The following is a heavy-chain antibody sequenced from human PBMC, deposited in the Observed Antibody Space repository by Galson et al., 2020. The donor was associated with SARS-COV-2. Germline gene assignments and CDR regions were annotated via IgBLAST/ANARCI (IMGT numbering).Heavy chain of an antibody. Sequence: SETLSLTCTVSGGSINSATYYWSWIRQPAGKGLEWIGHIYTSGSTNYNPSLKSRVTISVDTSKNQFSLILTSVTAADTAMYYCAAERWVQGHWFDPWGQGTLVTVSS. CDR3: AAERWVQGHWFDP. V-gene: IGHV4-61*09. CDR2: IYTSGST. CDR1: GGSINSATYY. D-gene: IGHD1-26*01. J-gene: IGHJ5*02.